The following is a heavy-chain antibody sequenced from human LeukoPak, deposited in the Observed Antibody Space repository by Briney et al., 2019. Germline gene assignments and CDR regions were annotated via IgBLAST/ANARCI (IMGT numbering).Heavy chain of an antibody. CDR1: GFTFSACT. V-gene: IGHV3-30*04. J-gene: IGHJ4*02. CDR3: AKGIQLWSNFDY. Sequence: GGSLRLSCAASGFTFSACTMHWVRQAPGKGLEGVAVISDDGNNKYHADSVKGRFTISRDNSKNTLYLQMNSLRAEDTAVYYCAKGIQLWSNFDYWGQGTLVTVSS. CDR2: ISDDGNNK. D-gene: IGHD5-18*01.